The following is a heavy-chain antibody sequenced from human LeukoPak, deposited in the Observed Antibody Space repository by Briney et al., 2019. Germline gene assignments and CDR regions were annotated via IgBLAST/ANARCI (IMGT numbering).Heavy chain of an antibody. V-gene: IGHV1-2*02. CDR1: GYTFTGYY. J-gene: IGHJ5*02. CDR3: AGDLLLYCSGGSCPFDP. CDR2: INPNSGGT. D-gene: IGHD2-15*01. Sequence: ASVKVSCKASGYTFTGYYMHWVRQAPGQGLEWMGLINPNSGGTNYAQKFQGRVTMTRDTSISTAYMELSRLRSDDTAVYYCAGDLLLYCSGGSCPFDPWGQGTLVTVSS.